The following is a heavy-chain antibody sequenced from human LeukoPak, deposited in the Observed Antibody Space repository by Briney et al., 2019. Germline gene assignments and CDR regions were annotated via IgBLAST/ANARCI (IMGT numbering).Heavy chain of an antibody. CDR1: GFTFSSYG. CDR3: AKDQTPGRVSWFDP. V-gene: IGHV3-30*02. D-gene: IGHD3-16*01. CDR2: IRYDGSNK. J-gene: IGHJ5*02. Sequence: GRSLRLSCAASGFTFSSYGMHWVRQAPGKGLEWVAFIRYDGSNKYYADSVKGRFTISRDNSKNTLYLQMNSLRAEDTAVYYCAKDQTPGRVSWFDPWGQGTLVTVSS.